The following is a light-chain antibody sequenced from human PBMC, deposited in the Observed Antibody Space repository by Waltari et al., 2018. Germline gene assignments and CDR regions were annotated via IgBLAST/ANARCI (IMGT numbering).Light chain of an antibody. CDR3: QQSHTMLYT. CDR1: QSRDTF. J-gene: IGKJ2*01. CDR2: GAT. V-gene: IGKV1-39*01. Sequence: DIQLTQPPSSLPASVGDRIDITCPASQSRDTFLNWYQQRPGKAPKVLIYGATTLQGGVPSRFSGSGSGTHFTLTISSLQPDDFATYCCQQSHTMLYTFGQGTKVEIK.